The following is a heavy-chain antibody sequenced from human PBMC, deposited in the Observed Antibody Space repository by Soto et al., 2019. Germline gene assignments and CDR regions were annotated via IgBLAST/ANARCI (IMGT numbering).Heavy chain of an antibody. CDR3: ARNYGSGSSLVLNWFDP. V-gene: IGHV1-69*01. Sequence: QVQLVQSGAEVKKPGSSVKVSCKASGGTFSSYAISWVRQDPGQGLEWMGGIIPIFGTANYAQKFQGRVTITADESTSTAYMELSSLRSEDTAVYYCARNYGSGSSLVLNWFDPWGQGTLVTVSS. D-gene: IGHD3-10*01. J-gene: IGHJ5*02. CDR2: IIPIFGTA. CDR1: GGTFSSYA.